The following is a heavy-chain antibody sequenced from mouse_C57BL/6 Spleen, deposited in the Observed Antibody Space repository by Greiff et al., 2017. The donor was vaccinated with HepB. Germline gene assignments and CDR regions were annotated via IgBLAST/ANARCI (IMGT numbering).Heavy chain of an antibody. V-gene: IGHV1-55*01. CDR2: IYPGSGST. CDR3: ARGETGPYGMDY. D-gene: IGHD4-1*01. J-gene: IGHJ4*01. CDR1: GYTFTSYW. Sequence: QVQLQQPGAELVKPGASVKMSCKASGYTFTSYWITWVKQRPGQGLEWIGDIYPGSGSTNYNEKFKSKATLTVDTSSSTASMQLSSLTSEDSAVYYCARGETGPYGMDYWGQGTSVTVSS.